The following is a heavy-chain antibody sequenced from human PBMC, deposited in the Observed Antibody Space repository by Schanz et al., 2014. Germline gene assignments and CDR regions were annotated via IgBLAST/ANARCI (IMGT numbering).Heavy chain of an antibody. CDR3: ARDGVAATTDFEY. D-gene: IGHD1-1*01. CDR1: GFSFDSYN. CDR2: LSFDSRHI. V-gene: IGHV3-21*06. Sequence: EVQLVESGGGLVKPGGSLRLSCTASGFSFDSYNMNWVRHSPGKGLEWVAFLSFDSRHIYYADSVKGRFTISRDNAKSSLHLQMNSLRADDTAVYYCARDGVAATTDFEYWGQGALVTVSS. J-gene: IGHJ4*02.